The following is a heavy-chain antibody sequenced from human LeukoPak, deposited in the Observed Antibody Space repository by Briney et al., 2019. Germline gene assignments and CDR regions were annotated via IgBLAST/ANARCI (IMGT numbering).Heavy chain of an antibody. V-gene: IGHV3-30*03. CDR2: ISYDGSNK. Sequence: GGSLRLSCAASGFAFSTFGMHWVRQAPGKGLEWVAVISYDGSNKYYADSVKGRFTISRDNSKNTLYLQMNSLRAEDTAVYYCARDPYSSGLLDYWGQGTLVTVSS. J-gene: IGHJ4*02. D-gene: IGHD6-19*01. CDR1: GFAFSTFG. CDR3: ARDPYSSGLLDY.